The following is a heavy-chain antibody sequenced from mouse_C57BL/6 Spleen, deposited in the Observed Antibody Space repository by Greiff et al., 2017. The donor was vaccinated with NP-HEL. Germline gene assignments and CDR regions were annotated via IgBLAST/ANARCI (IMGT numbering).Heavy chain of an antibody. D-gene: IGHD1-1*01. CDR2: IDPSDSET. CDR1: GYTFTSYW. Sequence: VQLQQPGAELVRPGSSVKLSCKASGYTFTSYWMHWVKQRPIQGLEWIGNIDPSDSETHYNQKFKDKATLTVDKSSSTAYMQLSSLTSEDSAVYYCAKEKDFYYYSSSPGNFDYWGQGTTLTVSS. V-gene: IGHV1-52*01. CDR3: AKEKDFYYYSSSPGNFDY. J-gene: IGHJ2*01.